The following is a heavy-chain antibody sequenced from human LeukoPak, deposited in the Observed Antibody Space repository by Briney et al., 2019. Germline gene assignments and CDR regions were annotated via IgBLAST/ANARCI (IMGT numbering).Heavy chain of an antibody. D-gene: IGHD4-11*01. V-gene: IGHV3-53*01. J-gene: IGHJ4*02. Sequence: GGSLRLSCTASGLTVSSNYMSWVRQAPGKGLEWVSIIYSGGTTHYADSMRGRFTVSRDDSKNTVYLQMNNLRTEDTAVYYCARAPTITTIFDYWGQGTLVTVSS. CDR1: GLTVSSNY. CDR2: IYSGGTT. CDR3: ARAPTITTIFDY.